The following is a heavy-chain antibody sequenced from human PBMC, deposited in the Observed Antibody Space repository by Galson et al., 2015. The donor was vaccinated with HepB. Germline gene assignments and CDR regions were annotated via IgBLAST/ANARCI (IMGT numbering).Heavy chain of an antibody. CDR3: AREAIAAAGPFDY. CDR1: GGSISSSNW. Sequence: ETLSLTCAVSGGSISSSNWWSWVRQPPGKGLEWIGEIYHSGSTNYNPSLKSRVTISVDKSKNQFSLKLSSVTAADTAVYYCAREAIAAAGPFDYWGQGTLVTVSS. J-gene: IGHJ4*02. V-gene: IGHV4-4*02. D-gene: IGHD6-13*01. CDR2: IYHSGST.